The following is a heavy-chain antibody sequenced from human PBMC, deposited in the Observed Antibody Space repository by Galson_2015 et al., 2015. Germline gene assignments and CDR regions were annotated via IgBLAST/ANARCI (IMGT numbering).Heavy chain of an antibody. CDR2: IRSKAYGGTT. CDR3: TRPWIQLWTPTQFDY. D-gene: IGHD5-18*01. Sequence: SLRLSCAASGFTFGDYAMSWVRQAPGKGLEWVGFIRSKAYGGTTEYAASVKGRFTISRDDSKSIAYLQMNSLKTEDTAVYYCTRPWIQLWTPTQFDYWGQGTLVTVSS. J-gene: IGHJ4*02. CDR1: GFTFGDYA. V-gene: IGHV3-49*04.